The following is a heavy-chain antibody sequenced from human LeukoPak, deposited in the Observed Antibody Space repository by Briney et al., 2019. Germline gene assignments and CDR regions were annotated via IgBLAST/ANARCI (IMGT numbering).Heavy chain of an antibody. CDR3: SGYDCSGGSCYRYYYYGMDV. CDR1: GGSFSGYY. V-gene: IGHV4-34*01. CDR2: INHSGST. J-gene: IGHJ6*02. Sequence: SETLSLTCAVYGGSFSGYYWSWIRQPPGKGLERIGEINHSGSTNYNPSLKSRVTISVDTSKNQFSLKLSSVTAADTAVYYCSGYDCSGGSCYRYYYYGMDVWGQGTTVTVSS. D-gene: IGHD2-15*01.